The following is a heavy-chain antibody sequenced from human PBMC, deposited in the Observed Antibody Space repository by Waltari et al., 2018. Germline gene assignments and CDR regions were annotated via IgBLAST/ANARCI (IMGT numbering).Heavy chain of an antibody. CDR3: ARDQYGESFYYAMNV. CDR1: GFSFTNYG. CDR2: ICYDGSKK. V-gene: IGHV3-33*01. D-gene: IGHD1-26*01. J-gene: IGHJ6*02. Sequence: QEKLVESGGGVVQSGRSLKLSCEASGFSFTNYGMHWVRQAPGKGLEWVEIICYDGSKKYYAASVKGRFDISRDNSRNTLHLQMDSLRAEDTAVYFCARDQYGESFYYAMNVWGQGTAVTVSS.